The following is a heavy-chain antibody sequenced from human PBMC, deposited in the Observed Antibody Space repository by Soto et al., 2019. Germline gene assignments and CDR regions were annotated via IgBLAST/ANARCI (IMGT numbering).Heavy chain of an antibody. CDR2: IFYSGTT. Sequence: SETKSVTCTVAEGNGKNGGYCWNCKQKPPGKGLEWIGYIFYSGTTIYNPFLKSRVTISVDRSKNQFSLKLTSVTAADTAVYYCARSPIVVVPAAIAWFDPWGQGTLVTVSS. J-gene: IGHJ5*02. CDR3: ARSPIVVVPAAIAWFDP. D-gene: IGHD2-2*01. V-gene: IGHV4-61*08. CDR1: EGNGKNGGYC.